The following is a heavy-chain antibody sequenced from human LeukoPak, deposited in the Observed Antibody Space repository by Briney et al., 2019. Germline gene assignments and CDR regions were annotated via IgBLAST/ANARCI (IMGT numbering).Heavy chain of an antibody. D-gene: IGHD3-10*01. CDR1: GFTFSSYG. J-gene: IGHJ3*02. CDR2: IRYDGSNK. Sequence: PGGSLRLSCAASGFTFSSYGMHWVRQAPGKGLEWVAFIRYDGSNKYYADSVKGRFTISRDNSKNTLYLQMNSLRAEDTAVYYCARDRITMVRGVIITNDGFDIWGQGTMVTVSS. CDR3: ARDRITMVRGVIITNDGFDI. V-gene: IGHV3-30*02.